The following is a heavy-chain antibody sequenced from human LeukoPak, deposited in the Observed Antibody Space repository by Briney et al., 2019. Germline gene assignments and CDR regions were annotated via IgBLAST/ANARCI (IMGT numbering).Heavy chain of an antibody. CDR3: ARSITMVRGVGRNYGMDV. CDR2: IYYSGST. Sequence: SETLSLTCTVSGGSISSYYWSWIRQPPGKGLEWIGYIYYSGSTNYNPSLKSRVTISVDRSKNQFSLKLSSVTAADTAVYYCARSITMVRGVGRNYGMDVWGQGTTVTVSS. CDR1: GGSISSYY. J-gene: IGHJ6*02. V-gene: IGHV4-59*01. D-gene: IGHD3-10*01.